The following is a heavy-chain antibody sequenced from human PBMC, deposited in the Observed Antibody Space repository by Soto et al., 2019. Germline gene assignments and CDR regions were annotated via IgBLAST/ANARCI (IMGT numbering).Heavy chain of an antibody. J-gene: IGHJ6*02. V-gene: IGHV3-11*01. Sequence: XGSLRLSCSASGCTFSDYYMSWIRQAPGKGLEWVSYISSSGSTIYYADSVKGRFTISRDNAKNSLYLQMNSLRAEDTAVYYCARDHHIYYYGMDVWGQGTTVTVSS. CDR2: ISSSGSTI. CDR1: GCTFSDYY. CDR3: ARDHHIYYYGMDV.